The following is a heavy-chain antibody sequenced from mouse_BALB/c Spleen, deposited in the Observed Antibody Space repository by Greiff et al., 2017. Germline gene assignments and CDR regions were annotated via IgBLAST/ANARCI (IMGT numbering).Heavy chain of an antibody. J-gene: IGHJ4*01. CDR2: ISNLAYSI. D-gene: IGHD2-1*01. Sequence: DVMLVESGGGLVQPGGSRKLSCAASGFTFSDYGMAWVRQAPGKGPEWVAFISNLAYSIYYADTVTGRFTISRENAKNTLYLEMSSLRSEDTAMYYCARDRGDGNPYAMDYWGQGTSVTVSS. CDR3: ARDRGDGNPYAMDY. V-gene: IGHV5-15*02. CDR1: GFTFSDYG.